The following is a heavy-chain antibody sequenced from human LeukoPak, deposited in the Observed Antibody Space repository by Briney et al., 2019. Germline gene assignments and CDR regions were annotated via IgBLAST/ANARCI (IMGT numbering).Heavy chain of an antibody. CDR3: AKQAGSSGYAFDI. CDR2: IYSGGNT. Sequence: PGGSLRLSCTVSGFTVSSNSMSWVRQAPGKGLEWVSFIYSGGNTHYSDPVKGRFTISRDNSKNTLYLQMNTLRAEDTAVYYCAKQAGSSGYAFDIWGQGTMVTVSS. D-gene: IGHD6-19*01. V-gene: IGHV3-53*01. J-gene: IGHJ3*02. CDR1: GFTVSSNS.